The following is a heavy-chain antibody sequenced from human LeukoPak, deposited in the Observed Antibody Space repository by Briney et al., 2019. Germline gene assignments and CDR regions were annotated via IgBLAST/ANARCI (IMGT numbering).Heavy chain of an antibody. Sequence: ASVKVSCKASGYVFKTYGIHWIRQAPGQGLEWMGWIGAYSGNTNYAHKFKGRVTMTTDTSTSTVYMELRSLRSDDTAVYYCAGGSGRPLNYYYGLDVWGQGTTVTVSS. CDR2: IGAYSGNT. J-gene: IGHJ6*02. CDR1: GYVFKTYG. CDR3: AGGSGRPLNYYYGLDV. V-gene: IGHV1-18*01. D-gene: IGHD3-10*01.